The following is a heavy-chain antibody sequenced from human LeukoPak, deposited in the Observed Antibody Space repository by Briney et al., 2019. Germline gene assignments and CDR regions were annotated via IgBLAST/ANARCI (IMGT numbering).Heavy chain of an antibody. CDR2: IYSGGST. CDR1: GFTVSSNY. Sequence: GGSLRLSCAASGFTVSSNYMTWVRQAPGKGLEWVSLIYSGGSTIYADSVKGRFTISRDNSKNTVYLQVNSLRAEDTAVYYCARDRSGDSTAYYTDYWGQGTLVTVSS. CDR3: ARDRSGDSTAYYTDY. V-gene: IGHV3-66*01. J-gene: IGHJ4*02. D-gene: IGHD3-22*01.